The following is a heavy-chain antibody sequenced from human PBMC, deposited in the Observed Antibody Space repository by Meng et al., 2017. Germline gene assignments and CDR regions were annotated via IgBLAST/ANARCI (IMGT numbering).Heavy chain of an antibody. CDR3: SYGSIAVAGTPFDY. D-gene: IGHD6-19*01. CDR2: IYSGGST. V-gene: IGHV3-53*01. Sequence: GGSLRLSCAASGFTVSSNYMSWVRQAPGKGLEWVSVIYSGGSTYYADSVKGGFTISRDNSKNTLYLQMNSLRAEDTAVYYCSYGSIAVAGTPFDYWGQGTLVTVSS. J-gene: IGHJ4*02. CDR1: GFTVSSNY.